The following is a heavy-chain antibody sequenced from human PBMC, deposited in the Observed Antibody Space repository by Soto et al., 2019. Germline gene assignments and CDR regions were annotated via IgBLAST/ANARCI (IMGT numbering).Heavy chain of an antibody. CDR2: IYYSGST. Sequence: SETLSLTCTVSGGSISSYYWSWIRQPPGKGLEWVGYIYYSGSTNYNPSLKSRVTISVDTSKNQFSLKLSSVTAADTAVYYCARDGSIAVRGRDWFDPWGQGTLVTVSS. CDR1: GGSISSYY. V-gene: IGHV4-59*01. D-gene: IGHD6-6*01. J-gene: IGHJ5*02. CDR3: ARDGSIAVRGRDWFDP.